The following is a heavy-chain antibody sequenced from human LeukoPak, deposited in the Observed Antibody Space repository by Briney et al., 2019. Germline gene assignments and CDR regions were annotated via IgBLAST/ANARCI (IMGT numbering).Heavy chain of an antibody. Sequence: ETGGSLRLSCAASGFTFSSYWMSWVRQAPGKGLEWVANIKQDGREKYYVDSVKGRFTISRDNAKKSLYLQMNSLRAEDTAVYYCAGIAAAGPFDFWGQGTLVTVSS. D-gene: IGHD6-13*01. V-gene: IGHV3-7*01. J-gene: IGHJ4*02. CDR1: GFTFSSYW. CDR2: IKQDGREK. CDR3: AGIAAAGPFDF.